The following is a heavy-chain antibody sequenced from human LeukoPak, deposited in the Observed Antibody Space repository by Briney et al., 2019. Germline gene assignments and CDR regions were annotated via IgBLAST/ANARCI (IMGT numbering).Heavy chain of an antibody. Sequence: GGSLRLSCAASGSTFSSYSMNWVRQAPGKGLEWVSSISSSSSYIYYADSVKGRFTIPRDDSKNTLDLQMNSLRPEDTAVYYCAKEFSATPRAAAQTGDAFDVWGQGTMVTVSS. CDR1: GSTFSSYS. J-gene: IGHJ3*01. CDR3: AKEFSATPRAAAQTGDAFDV. V-gene: IGHV3-21*01. CDR2: ISSSSSYI. D-gene: IGHD7-27*01.